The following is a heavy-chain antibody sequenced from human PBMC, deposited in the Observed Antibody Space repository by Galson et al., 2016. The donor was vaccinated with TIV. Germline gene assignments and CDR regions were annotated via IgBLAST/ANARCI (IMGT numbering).Heavy chain of an antibody. J-gene: IGHJ6*03. D-gene: IGHD6-19*01. CDR2: IHPSGTT. CDR3: ARGGSGGPRVPVYYFSYMEV. Sequence: GLEWIGYIHPSGTTNYNPSLKSRVSISIDTSKTQFSLNLRSVSAADTAIYYCARGGSGGPRVPVYYFSYMEVWGKGTTVSVSS. V-gene: IGHV4-59*01.